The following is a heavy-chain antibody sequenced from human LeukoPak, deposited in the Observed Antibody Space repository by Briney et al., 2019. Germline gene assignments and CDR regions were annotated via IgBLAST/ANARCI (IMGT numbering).Heavy chain of an antibody. J-gene: IGHJ6*03. CDR1: GFTFSSYA. CDR3: EKVPHSRGRYYYYYYYMDV. D-gene: IGHD6-13*01. V-gene: IGHV3-23*01. Sequence: GGSLRLSCAASGFTFSSYAMSWVRQAPGKGLEWVSAISGSGGSTYYADSVKGRFTISRDNSKNTLYLQMNSLRAEDTAVYYCEKVPHSRGRYYYYYYYMDVGGKGPTVTV. CDR2: ISGSGGST.